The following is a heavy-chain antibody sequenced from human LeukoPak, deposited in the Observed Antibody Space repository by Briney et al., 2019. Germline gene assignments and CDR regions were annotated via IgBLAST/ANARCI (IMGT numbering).Heavy chain of an antibody. D-gene: IGHD4-17*01. CDR1: GFTFSDYE. J-gene: IGHJ4*02. Sequence: GGSLRLSCAASGFTFSDYEMNWVRQAPGKGLEWVSYISGNEGSIYSADSVKGRFTISRDNSKNSLYLQMNSLRAEDTAVYYCAKWSGDYPSYYLDYWGQGTLVTVSS. CDR2: ISGNEGSI. V-gene: IGHV3-48*03. CDR3: AKWSGDYPSYYLDY.